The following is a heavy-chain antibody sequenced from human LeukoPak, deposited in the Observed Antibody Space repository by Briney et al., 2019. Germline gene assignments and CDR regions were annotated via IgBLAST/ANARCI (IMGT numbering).Heavy chain of an antibody. J-gene: IGHJ4*02. V-gene: IGHV4-39*02. D-gene: IGHD3-22*01. Sequence: PSETLSLTCTVSGGSISISSYYCGWIRQPPGKGLEWIGSIYYSGSTYYNPSLKSRVTISVDTSKNQFSLKLSSVTAADTAVYYCARESYYDSSGYYYNFDYWGQGTLVTVSS. CDR1: GGSISISSYY. CDR3: ARESYYDSSGYYYNFDY. CDR2: IYYSGST.